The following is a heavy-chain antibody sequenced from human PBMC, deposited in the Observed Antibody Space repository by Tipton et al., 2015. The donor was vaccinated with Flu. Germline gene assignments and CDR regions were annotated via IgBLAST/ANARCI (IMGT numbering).Heavy chain of an antibody. Sequence: TLSLTCTVFGVSISTYYWSWIRQPAGKGLEWIGRLYASGTIKYNTSLKSRVTMSADTSKNQFSLNLRSVTVADTAVYYCAREREDGDYSDYWGRGTLVTVSS. J-gene: IGHJ4*02. CDR1: GVSISTYY. CDR3: AREREDGDYSDY. CDR2: LYASGTI. D-gene: IGHD4-17*01. V-gene: IGHV4-4*07.